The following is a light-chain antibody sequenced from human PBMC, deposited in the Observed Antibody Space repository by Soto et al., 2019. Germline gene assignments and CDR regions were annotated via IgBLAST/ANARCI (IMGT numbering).Light chain of an antibody. CDR3: QQRSNWPQT. CDR2: DAS. CDR1: QRVNST. Sequence: EVVMSQSPATLSVSPGERATRSCRASQRVNSTLAWYQQRPGQAPRLLIYDASSRATGVPARFSGTGSATEFTLTISGLQSEDFAVYYCQQRSNWPQTFGQGTKVDI. J-gene: IGKJ1*01. V-gene: IGKV3-15*01.